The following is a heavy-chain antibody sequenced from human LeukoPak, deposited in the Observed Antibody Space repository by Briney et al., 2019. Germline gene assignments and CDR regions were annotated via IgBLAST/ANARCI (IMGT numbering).Heavy chain of an antibody. J-gene: IGHJ4*02. V-gene: IGHV4-39*01. CDR3: GRHSRAAAYSPLDY. CDR1: GSPISTSDHY. D-gene: IGHD4-11*01. CDR2: IFYTWSV. Sequence: SETLSLTCTVSGSPISTSDHYWGRIPPPPGKGLDWVGSIFYTWSVSYNPSLRSRVTASVDTFNRQFSLKLNPMTAAAAAVYYCGRHSRAAAYSPLDYCAPGALVTASS.